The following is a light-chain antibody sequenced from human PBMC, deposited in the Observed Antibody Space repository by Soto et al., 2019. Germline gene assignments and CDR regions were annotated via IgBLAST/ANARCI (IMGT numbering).Light chain of an antibody. CDR3: QQYYSYPFT. CDR1: QGISSY. CDR2: AAS. V-gene: IGKV1-8*01. J-gene: IGKJ3*01. Sequence: AIRMTQSPSSLSASTGDRVTITCRASQGISSYLAWYQQKPGKAPKLLIYAASTLQSGVPSRFSDSGSGTDFTHTISCLQSENFATYCCQQYYSYPFTFGPGTKVDIK.